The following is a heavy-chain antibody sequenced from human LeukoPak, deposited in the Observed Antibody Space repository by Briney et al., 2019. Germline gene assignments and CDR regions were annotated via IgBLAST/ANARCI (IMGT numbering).Heavy chain of an antibody. J-gene: IGHJ3*02. CDR1: AGTLSSYA. Sequence: ASGKLSCKASAGTLSSYAISWVRQAPGQGLEWMGRIIPILGIANYAQKFQGRVTITADKSTSTAYMELSSLRSEDTAVYYCARDRHESNAFDIWGQGTMVTVSS. CDR2: IIPILGIA. V-gene: IGHV1-69*04. CDR3: ARDRHESNAFDI.